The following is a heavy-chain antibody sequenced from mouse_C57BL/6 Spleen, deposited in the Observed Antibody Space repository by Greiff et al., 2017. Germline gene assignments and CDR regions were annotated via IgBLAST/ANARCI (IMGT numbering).Heavy chain of an antibody. J-gene: IGHJ4*01. Sequence: VQLQQPGAELVMPGASVKLSCKASGYTFTSYWMHWVKQRPGQGLEWIGEIDPSDSYTNYNQKFKGKSTLTVDKSSSTAYMQLSSLTSEDSAVYYCARGPLLYAMDYWGQGTSVTVSS. CDR1: GYTFTSYW. CDR3: ARGPLLYAMDY. V-gene: IGHV1-69*01. D-gene: IGHD1-1*01. CDR2: IDPSDSYT.